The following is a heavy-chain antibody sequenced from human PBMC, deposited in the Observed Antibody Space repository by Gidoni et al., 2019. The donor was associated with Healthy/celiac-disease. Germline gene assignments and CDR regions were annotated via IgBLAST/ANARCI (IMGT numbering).Heavy chain of an antibody. J-gene: IGHJ4*02. CDR3: ARGYDYGDYSPPADEFDY. CDR1: GYTCTSYG. CDR2: ISAYNGNT. V-gene: IGHV1-18*01. Sequence: QVQLVQSGAEVKKPGASVKVSCKASGYTCTSYGLSWVRQAPGQGLEWMGWISAYNGNTNYAQKLQGRVTMTTDTSTSTAYMELRSLRSDDTAVYYCARGYDYGDYSPPADEFDYWGQGTLVTVSS. D-gene: IGHD4-17*01.